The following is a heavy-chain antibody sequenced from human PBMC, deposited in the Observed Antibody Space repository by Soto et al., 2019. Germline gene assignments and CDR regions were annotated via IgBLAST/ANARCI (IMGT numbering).Heavy chain of an antibody. CDR2: ISGSGGST. V-gene: IGHV3-23*01. Sequence: PGGSLRLSCAASGFTFSSYAMSWVRQAPGKGLEWVSAISGSGGSTYYADSVKGRFTISRDNSKNTLYLQMNSLRAEDTAVYYCARLGGYYDILTGHKYYFDYWGQGTLVTVSS. CDR1: GFTFSSYA. D-gene: IGHD3-9*01. J-gene: IGHJ4*02. CDR3: ARLGGYYDILTGHKYYFDY.